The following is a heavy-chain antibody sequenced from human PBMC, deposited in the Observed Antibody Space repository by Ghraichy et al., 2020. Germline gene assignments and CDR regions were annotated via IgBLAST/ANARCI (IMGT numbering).Heavy chain of an antibody. CDR1: GGTFSSYA. D-gene: IGHD3-22*01. CDR3: ARDSVSFRDYYDSSGYYDY. Sequence: SVKVSCKASGGTFSSYAISWVRQAPGQGLEWMGGIIPIFGTANYAQKFQGRVTITADESTSTAYMELSSLRSEDTAVYYCARDSVSFRDYYDSSGYYDYWGQGTLVTVSS. V-gene: IGHV1-69*13. J-gene: IGHJ4*02. CDR2: IIPIFGTA.